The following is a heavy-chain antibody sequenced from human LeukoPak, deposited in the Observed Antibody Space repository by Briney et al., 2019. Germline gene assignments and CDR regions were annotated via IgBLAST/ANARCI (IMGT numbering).Heavy chain of an antibody. V-gene: IGHV3-30*03. Sequence: PGGSLRLSCVGSGFTFSSYYMHWVRQAPDTGLEWVGDMSYDETTENYADSAQGRFTISRDNSKNTLFLQVSSLRAEDTAMYYCGRGGGANYYGDYFDLWGQGTLVTISS. CDR2: MSYDETTE. D-gene: IGHD1-26*01. CDR1: GFTFSSYY. J-gene: IGHJ4*02. CDR3: GRGGGANYYGDYFDL.